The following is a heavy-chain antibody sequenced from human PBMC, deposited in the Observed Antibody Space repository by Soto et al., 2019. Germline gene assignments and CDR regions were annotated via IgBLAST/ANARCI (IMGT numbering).Heavy chain of an antibody. CDR2: IFHDGTA. Sequence: SETLSLTCAVSGVSISSGNWWTWVRQTPQRGLEYIGEIFHDGTANYYPSFERRVAIPVDTSKDQFSLKLTSVTAADTAIYFCARLVYDTRLNYMYFDFWGQGALVTVSS. V-gene: IGHV4-4*02. CDR1: GVSISSGNW. D-gene: IGHD2-8*01. J-gene: IGHJ4*02. CDR3: ARLVYDTRLNYMYFDF.